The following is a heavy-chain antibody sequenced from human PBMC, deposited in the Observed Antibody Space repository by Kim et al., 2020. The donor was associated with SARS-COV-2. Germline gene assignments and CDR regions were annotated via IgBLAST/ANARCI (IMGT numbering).Heavy chain of an antibody. V-gene: IGHV5-51*01. J-gene: IGHJ4*02. D-gene: IGHD6-19*01. Sequence: GESLKISCKGSGYSFTSYWIGWVRQMPGKGLEWMGIIYPGDSDTRYSPSFQGQVTISADKSISTAYLQWSSLKASDTAMYYCARHGEAGYSSGWYLDYWGQGTLVTVSS. CDR1: GYSFTSYW. CDR3: ARHGEAGYSSGWYLDY. CDR2: IYPGDSDT.